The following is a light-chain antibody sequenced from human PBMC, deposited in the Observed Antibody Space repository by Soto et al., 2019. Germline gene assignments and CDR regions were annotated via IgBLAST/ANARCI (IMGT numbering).Light chain of an antibody. CDR1: QSVNSGY. J-gene: IGKJ2*01. CDR3: QQFASSRLYS. Sequence: IVLTQSPGTLSLSPGERATLSCRASQSVNSGYLAWYQQKPGQAPRLLIYATSIRTTDFTDRFSGSGSGTDFTLTIRGVETEDSAVYYCHCQQFASSRLYSFGQGTKLEIK. V-gene: IGKV3-20*01. CDR2: ATS.